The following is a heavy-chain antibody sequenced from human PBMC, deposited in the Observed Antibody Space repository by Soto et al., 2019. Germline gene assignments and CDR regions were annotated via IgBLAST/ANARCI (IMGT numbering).Heavy chain of an antibody. CDR1: GFTFSSYA. CDR2: ISGSGGST. Sequence: EVQLLESGGGLVQPGGSLRLSCAASGFTFSSYAMSWVRQAPEKGLEWVSAISGSGGSTNYADSVKGRFTMSRGNSKNTLYLQMNGLRAEDTAVYYCAKAPFSSSSNGYWGQGTLVTVSS. V-gene: IGHV3-23*01. J-gene: IGHJ4*02. CDR3: AKAPFSSSSNGY. D-gene: IGHD6-6*01.